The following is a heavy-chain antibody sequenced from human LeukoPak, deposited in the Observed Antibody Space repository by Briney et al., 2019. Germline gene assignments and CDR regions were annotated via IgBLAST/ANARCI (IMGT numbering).Heavy chain of an antibody. V-gene: IGHV3-30-3*01. Sequence: SGRSLRLSCAAPGFTFNSYTMHWVRQAPGKGLEWVAVMSSDGNKKFYAEYVKGRFTISRDNSENTLYLEMNSLRGEDTAVYYCARGDYDLSGSYHYGMDVWGQGNTVTVSS. D-gene: IGHD3-10*01. CDR2: MSSDGNKK. CDR3: ARGDYDLSGSYHYGMDV. J-gene: IGHJ6*02. CDR1: GFTFNSYT.